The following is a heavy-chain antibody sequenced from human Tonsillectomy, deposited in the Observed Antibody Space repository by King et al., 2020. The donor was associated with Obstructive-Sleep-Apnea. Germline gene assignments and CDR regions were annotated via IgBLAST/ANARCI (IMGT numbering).Heavy chain of an antibody. CDR3: ARGDGDYAPHYYYGMDV. CDR1: GGSISSYY. CDR2: IYYSGNT. V-gene: IGHV4-59*01. D-gene: IGHD4-17*01. Sequence: VQLQESGPGLVKPSETLSLTCTVSGGSISSYYWNWMRQPPGKGLEWIGYIYYSGNTNYNPSLKSRVTISVDTSKNQFSLRLSSVTAADTPVYYCARGDGDYAPHYYYGMDVWGQGTTVTVSS. J-gene: IGHJ6*02.